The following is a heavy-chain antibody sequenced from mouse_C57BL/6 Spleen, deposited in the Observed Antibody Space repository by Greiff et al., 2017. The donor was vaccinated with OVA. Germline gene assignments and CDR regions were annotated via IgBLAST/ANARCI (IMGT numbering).Heavy chain of an antibody. CDR1: GFTFSDYY. CDR3: ARHGDDGYYAYFDV. J-gene: IGHJ1*03. D-gene: IGHD2-3*01. V-gene: IGHV5-12*01. Sequence: EVQGVESGGGLVQPGGSLKLSCAASGFTFSDYYMYWVRQTPEKRLEWVAYISNGGGSTYYPDTVKGRFTISRDNAKNTLYLQMSRLKSEDTAMYYCARHGDDGYYAYFDVWGTGTTVTVSS. CDR2: ISNGGGST.